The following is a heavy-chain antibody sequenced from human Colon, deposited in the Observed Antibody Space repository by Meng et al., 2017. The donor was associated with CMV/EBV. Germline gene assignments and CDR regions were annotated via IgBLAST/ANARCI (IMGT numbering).Heavy chain of an antibody. Sequence: GESLKISCVTSDSTFSLYTMNWVRQAPGKGLEWVASITSGSDHTYYADGVRGRFTISRDKARESLSLQMNSLRAEDTAVYYCAKYIVVVPAAIKLTYYYGMDVWGQGTTVTVSS. CDR1: DSTFSLYT. V-gene: IGHV3-21*04. CDR2: ITSGSDHT. J-gene: IGHJ6*02. CDR3: AKYIVVVPAAIKLTYYYGMDV. D-gene: IGHD2-2*02.